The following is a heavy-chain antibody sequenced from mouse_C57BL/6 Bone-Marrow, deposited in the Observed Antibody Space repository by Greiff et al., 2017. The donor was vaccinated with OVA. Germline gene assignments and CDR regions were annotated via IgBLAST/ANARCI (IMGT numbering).Heavy chain of an antibody. CDR1: GFSLTSYA. D-gene: IGHD1-1*01. CDR2: IWTGGGT. J-gene: IGHJ1*03. CDR3: ARYYYGSSSYWYFDV. Sequence: VKLMESGPGLVAPSQSLSITCTVSGFSLTSYAISWVRQPPGKGLEWLGVIWTGGGTNYNSALKSRLSISKDNSKSQVFLKMNSLQTDDTARYYCARYYYGSSSYWYFDVWGTGTTVTVSS. V-gene: IGHV2-9-1*01.